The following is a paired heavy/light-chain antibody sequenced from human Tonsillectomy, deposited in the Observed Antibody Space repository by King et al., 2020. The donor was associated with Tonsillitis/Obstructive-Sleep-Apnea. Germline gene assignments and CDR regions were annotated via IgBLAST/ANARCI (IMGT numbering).Heavy chain of an antibody. V-gene: IGHV1-69*04. D-gene: IGHD6-13*01. CDR3: ARDSRSNFYYYMDV. Sequence: QVQLEQSGAEVKKPGSSVKVSCKASGGTFSRYAISWVRQAPGQGLEWMGRIISILNIPNYAQKFQGRVTITADKSTSTAYMELSNLTSEDTAVYYCARDSRSNFYYYMDVWGKGTTVTVSS. CDR2: IISILNIP. CDR1: GGTFSRYA. J-gene: IGHJ6*03.
Light chain of an antibody. CDR3: QVWDSNIDHDYV. CDR2: DDS. CDR1: NIGSKS. Sequence: SYVLTQPPSVSVGPGQTARITCGGNNIGSKSVHWYQQKPGQAPVLVVYDDSDRPSGIPERFSGSNSGNTATLTISRVEAGDEADYYCQVWDSNIDHDYVFGTGTKVTVL. J-gene: IGLJ1*01. V-gene: IGLV3-21*02.